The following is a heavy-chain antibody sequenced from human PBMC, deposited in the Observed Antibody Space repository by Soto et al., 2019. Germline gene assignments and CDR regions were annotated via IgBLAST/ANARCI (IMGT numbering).Heavy chain of an antibody. D-gene: IGHD3-16*01. CDR3: ARQPLI. CDR2: IYYSGST. V-gene: IGHV4-31*03. J-gene: IGHJ4*02. Sequence: QVQLQESGPGLVKPSQTLSLTCTVSGGSISSGGYYWTWIRQHPGKGLEWIGYIYYSGSTYYTPSIQSRVTISVDTSKQRFSLTLNSVAYSDTGVYFCARQPLIWGQGTLFTVSS. CDR1: GGSISSGGYY.